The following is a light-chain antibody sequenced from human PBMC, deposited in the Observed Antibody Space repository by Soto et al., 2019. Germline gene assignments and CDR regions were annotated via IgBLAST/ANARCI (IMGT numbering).Light chain of an antibody. Sequence: QSVLTQPASVSGSPGQSITISCTGSSSDVGGYKYVSWYQHHPGKAPKLMIYKVTDRPSGVSSRFSGSKSGNTASLTISGLQAEDEGHYYCSSYTSTSTVVFGGGTKLTVL. CDR2: KVT. CDR1: SSDVGGYKY. V-gene: IGLV2-14*01. CDR3: SSYTSTSTVV. J-gene: IGLJ2*01.